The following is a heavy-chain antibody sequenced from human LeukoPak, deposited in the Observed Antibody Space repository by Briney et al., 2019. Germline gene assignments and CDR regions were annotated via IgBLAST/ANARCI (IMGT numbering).Heavy chain of an antibody. D-gene: IGHD2-15*01. CDR2: INPNSGGT. Sequence: GASVKVSCKASGYTFTDYYMHWVRQARGQGLEWMGWINPNSGGTNYAQTFQGRVTMTRDTSISTAYMELSRLRSDDTAVYYCARDISWAYFDYWGQGTLVTVSS. CDR1: GYTFTDYY. V-gene: IGHV1-2*02. J-gene: IGHJ4*02. CDR3: ARDISWAYFDY.